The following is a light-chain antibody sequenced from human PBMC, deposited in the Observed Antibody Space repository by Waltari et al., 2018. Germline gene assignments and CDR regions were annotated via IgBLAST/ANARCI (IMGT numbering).Light chain of an antibody. CDR2: RKN. CDR1: SSNLGSNY. CDR3: AAWDDSLRGGV. Sequence: QSVLTQPPSASGTPGQRVTIPCSGSSSNLGSNYVYWYQQLPGTAPKLLIYRKNQRPSGVPDRFSGSKSGTSASLAISGLRSEDEADYYCAAWDDSLRGGVFGTGTRVTVL. V-gene: IGLV1-47*01. J-gene: IGLJ1*01.